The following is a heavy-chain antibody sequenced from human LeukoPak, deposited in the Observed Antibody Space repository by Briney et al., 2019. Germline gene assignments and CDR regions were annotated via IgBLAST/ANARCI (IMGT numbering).Heavy chain of an antibody. CDR1: GYTFTSYD. J-gene: IGHJ4*02. Sequence: GASVKVSCKASGYTFTSYDINWVRQATGQGLQWMGWMNPNSGNTGYAQKFQGRVTITRNTSISTAYMELSSLRSEDTAVYYCAKSWVAVIAAAGPGYYFDYWGQGTLVTVSS. CDR2: MNPNSGNT. CDR3: AKSWVAVIAAAGPGYYFDY. V-gene: IGHV1-8*03. D-gene: IGHD6-13*01.